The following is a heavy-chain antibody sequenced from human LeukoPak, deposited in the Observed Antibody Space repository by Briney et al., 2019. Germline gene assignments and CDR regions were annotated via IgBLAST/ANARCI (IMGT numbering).Heavy chain of an antibody. CDR2: MYPGDSDT. CDR1: GYSFTSYW. J-gene: IGHJ4*02. V-gene: IGHV5-51*01. Sequence: GESLKISCKGSGYSFTSYWIAWVRQMPGKGLEWMGIMYPGDSDTRYSPSFQGQVTISADKSISTAYLQCSSLEASDTAMYYCARIVRGTGSFDYWGQGTLVTVSS. D-gene: IGHD3/OR15-3a*01. CDR3: ARIVRGTGSFDY.